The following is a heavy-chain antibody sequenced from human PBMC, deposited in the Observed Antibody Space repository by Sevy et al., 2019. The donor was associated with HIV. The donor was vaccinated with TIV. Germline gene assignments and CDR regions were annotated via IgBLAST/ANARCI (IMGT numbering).Heavy chain of an antibody. D-gene: IGHD3-22*01. V-gene: IGHV3-66*01. Sequence: GGSLRLSCEASGFTVSGNYMAWVRLAPGKGLQWVSLIDSGGSTYYADSVKGSFTISRDNAKNTLYLQMNPLRAEDTAVYFCARDRYYDASGYYYYYYGMDVWGQGTTVTVS. CDR2: IDSGGST. CDR1: GFTVSGNY. J-gene: IGHJ6*02. CDR3: ARDRYYDASGYYYYYYGMDV.